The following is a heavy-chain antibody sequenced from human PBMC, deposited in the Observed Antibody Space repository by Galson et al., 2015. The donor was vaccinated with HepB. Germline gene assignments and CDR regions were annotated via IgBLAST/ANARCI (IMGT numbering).Heavy chain of an antibody. CDR2: IDKNGST. CDR3: ARDLHRQGVQILGLARRFYYYAMGV. D-gene: IGHD3-3*01. V-gene: IGHV4-61*01. CDR1: DDSVSSGSYY. Sequence: LSLTCNVSDDSVSSGSYYWTWIRQPPGKGLEWIGNIDKNGSTNYSPSLKRRAIIPLDTSKNQFSLKVTYVTAADTAVYYFARDLHRQGVQILGLARRFYYYAMGVGGKGTTVTVSS. J-gene: IGHJ6*04.